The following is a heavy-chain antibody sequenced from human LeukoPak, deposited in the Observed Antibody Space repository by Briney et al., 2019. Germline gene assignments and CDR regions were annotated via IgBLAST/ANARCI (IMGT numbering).Heavy chain of an antibody. J-gene: IGHJ5*02. CDR3: ARFITMVRGVIPENWFDP. CDR2: ISSSSSYT. CDR1: GFTFSDYY. Sequence: GGSLRLSCAASGFTFSDYYMSWIRQAPGKGLEWVSYISSSSSYTNYADSVKGRFTISRDNAKNSLYLQMNSLRAEDTAMYYCARFITMVRGVIPENWFDPWGQGTLVTVSS. V-gene: IGHV3-11*06. D-gene: IGHD3-10*01.